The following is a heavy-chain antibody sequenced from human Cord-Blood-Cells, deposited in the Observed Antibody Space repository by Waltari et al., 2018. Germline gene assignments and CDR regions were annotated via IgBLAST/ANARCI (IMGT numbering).Heavy chain of an antibody. CDR2: INPILGIA. D-gene: IGHD1-1*01. CDR1: GGTFSSYA. CDR3: ARDWSTRLTNSYYYYMDV. Sequence: QVQLVQSGAEVKKPGSSVKVSCKASGGTFSSYAISWVRQAPGQGLEWMGRINPILGIANYAQKFQGRVTITADKSTSTAYMELSSLRSEDTAVYYCARDWSTRLTNSYYYYMDVWGKGTTVTVSS. V-gene: IGHV1-69*09. J-gene: IGHJ6*03.